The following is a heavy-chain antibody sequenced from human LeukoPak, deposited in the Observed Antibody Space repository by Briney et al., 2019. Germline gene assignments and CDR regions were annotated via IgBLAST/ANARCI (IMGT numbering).Heavy chain of an antibody. V-gene: IGHV4-34*01. CDR3: ARGVLGPYYFDL. D-gene: IGHD7-27*01. Sequence: SETLSLTCVVYGGSFRGYYWSWIRQPPGKGLEWIGEIHYTGATNYKPSLKSRVTISGDPSKSQFSLRVSSVTAADTAVYYCARGVLGPYYFDLWGRGTLVTVSS. CDR2: IHYTGAT. J-gene: IGHJ2*01. CDR1: GGSFRGYY.